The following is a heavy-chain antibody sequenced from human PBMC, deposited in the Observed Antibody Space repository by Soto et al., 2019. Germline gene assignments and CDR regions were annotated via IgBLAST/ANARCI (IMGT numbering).Heavy chain of an antibody. J-gene: IGHJ6*03. CDR2: ISNNGAHT. CDR1: GFTFSNYE. D-gene: IGHD2-15*01. V-gene: IGHV3-64*01. CDR3: ARRGYGCMWLNVYMDV. Sequence: EAQLVESGGGLVQPGGSLRLSCAASGFTFSNYEMHWVRQDPGKGLEYVSGISNNGAHTDYAKSVKCRFTISRDNSKNTLYLQMCRMRAEDMALYYCARRGYGCMWLNVYMDVWGKGTTVTVSS.